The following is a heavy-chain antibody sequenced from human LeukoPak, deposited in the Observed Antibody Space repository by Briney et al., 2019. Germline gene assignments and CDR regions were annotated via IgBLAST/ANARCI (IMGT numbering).Heavy chain of an antibody. D-gene: IGHD2-15*01. CDR1: GYSFTSYW. CDR3: ARGSLASSGGSFFDY. J-gene: IGHJ4*02. CDR2: IYPGDSDT. V-gene: IGHV5-51*01. Sequence: GESLKISCKSSGYSFTSYWIGWVRQMPGKGLEWMGIIYPGDSDTKYSPSFQGQVTISADKSISTAYLQWSSLKASDTAMHYRARGSLASSGGSFFDYWGQRTLVTVSS.